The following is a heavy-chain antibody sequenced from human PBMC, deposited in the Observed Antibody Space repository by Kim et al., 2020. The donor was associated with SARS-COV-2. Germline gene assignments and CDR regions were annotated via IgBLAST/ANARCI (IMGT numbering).Heavy chain of an antibody. CDR2: IYYSGST. V-gene: IGHV4-39*07. J-gene: IGHJ4*02. CDR3: ARGGNTAYFDY. Sequence: SETLSLTCTVSGGSISSSSYYWGWIRQPPGKGLEWIGSIYYSGSTYYNPSLKSRVTISVDTSKNQFSLKLSSVTAADTAVYYCARGGNTAYFDYWGQGTL. D-gene: IGHD5-18*01. CDR1: GGSISSSSYY.